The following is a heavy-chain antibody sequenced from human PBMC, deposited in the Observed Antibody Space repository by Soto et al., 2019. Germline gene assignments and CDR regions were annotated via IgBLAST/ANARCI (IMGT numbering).Heavy chain of an antibody. CDR1: GFTFSTYS. J-gene: IGHJ3*02. CDR3: AKCMQAYWNYEAHHI. Sequence: EVKLLESGGGLVQSGGSLRLSCAASGFTFSTYSMTWVRQAPGKGLEWVAHITASGGTTYYADSVKGRFTISRDTSRNTLYLQMNSLRAEDTALYYCAKCMQAYWNYEAHHIWGQGTMVTVSS. V-gene: IGHV3-23*01. CDR2: ITASGGTT. D-gene: IGHD1-7*01.